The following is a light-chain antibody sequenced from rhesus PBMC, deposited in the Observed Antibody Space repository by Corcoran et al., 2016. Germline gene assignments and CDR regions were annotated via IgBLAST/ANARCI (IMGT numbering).Light chain of an antibody. V-gene: IGKV1-28*02. Sequence: DIQMTQSPSSLSASVGDRVTITCQASKRLSYYLNCYQQKQGKMPKLMIYRASSLQSGIPHRFSGNGSGTEFTINISSLQPEDFATYYCQQGYSYPYSFGQETKVEIK. J-gene: IGKJ2*01. CDR2: RAS. CDR1: KRLSYY. CDR3: QQGYSYPYS.